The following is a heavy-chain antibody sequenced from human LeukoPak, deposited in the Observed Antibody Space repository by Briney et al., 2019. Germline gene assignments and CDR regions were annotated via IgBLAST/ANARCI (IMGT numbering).Heavy chain of an antibody. V-gene: IGHV5-51*01. CDR2: IYPADSDT. D-gene: IGHD5-12*01. CDR3: ARHGLNSGHDY. CDR1: GYSFSSYW. Sequence: GESLKISCKGSGYSFSSYWIAWVRQMPGKGLEWVGIIYPADSDTRYSPSFQGQVTISADRSISTAYLQWSSLKASDTALYYCARHGLNSGHDYWAQGTLVTVSS. J-gene: IGHJ4*02.